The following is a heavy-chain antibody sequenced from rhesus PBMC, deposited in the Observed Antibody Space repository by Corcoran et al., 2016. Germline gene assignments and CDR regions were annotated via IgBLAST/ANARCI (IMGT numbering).Heavy chain of an antibody. CDR3: AKSLFDY. Sequence: EVKQVETGGGLVQPGGSLRLYCAASGFTFSSHAMQWVRQARGEWLVWISAISGGGGTTSYAHSVKGRFPISRDHSKNTLSLQMNSLRAEDTAVYYCAKSLFDYWGQGVLVTVSS. CDR1: GFTFSSHA. V-gene: IGHV3S5*01. J-gene: IGHJ4*01. CDR2: ISGGGGTT.